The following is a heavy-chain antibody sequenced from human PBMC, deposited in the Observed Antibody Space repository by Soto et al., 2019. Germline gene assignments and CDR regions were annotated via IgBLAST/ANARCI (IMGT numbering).Heavy chain of an antibody. J-gene: IGHJ4*02. CDR2: ISGSGGST. D-gene: IGHD2-8*01. Sequence: EVQLLESGGGLVQPGGSLRLSCAASGFTFSSYAMSWVRQAPGKGLEWVSAISGSGGSTYYADSVKGRFTISRDNSKNTLYLKMNSLRAEDTAVYYCAKMKDIVHTGKIDYWGQGTLVTVSS. CDR3: AKMKDIVHTGKIDY. V-gene: IGHV3-23*01. CDR1: GFTFSSYA.